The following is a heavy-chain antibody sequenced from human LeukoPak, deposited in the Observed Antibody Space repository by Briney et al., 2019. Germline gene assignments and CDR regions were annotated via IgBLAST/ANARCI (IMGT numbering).Heavy chain of an antibody. V-gene: IGHV1-2*02. CDR1: GYTFTFYY. D-gene: IGHD5-24*01. CDR3: AREGRDGYNYLAY. J-gene: IGHJ1*01. CDR2: INPNSGGR. Sequence: ASVKVSCKSSGYTFTFYYMHWVRQPPGQGLEWMGGINPNSGGRNYAHEFQGRVTITIDTSISTAYMELSRLRSDDTAVYYCAREGRDGYNYLAYWGEGNLVTASS.